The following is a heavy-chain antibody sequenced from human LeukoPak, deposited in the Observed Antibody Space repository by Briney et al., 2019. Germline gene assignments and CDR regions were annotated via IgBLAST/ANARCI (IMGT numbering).Heavy chain of an antibody. CDR2: IKTKTDGGTA. CDR1: GGSISSYY. Sequence: PSETLSLTCTVSGGSISSYYWSWVRQAPGKGLEWVGRIKTKTDGGTADYGAPVKGRFTISRDDSKTTLYLQMNSLKTEDTAVYYCATDKGARDFWGQGTLVTVSS. CDR3: ATDKGARDF. J-gene: IGHJ4*02. D-gene: IGHD4/OR15-4a*01. V-gene: IGHV3-15*01.